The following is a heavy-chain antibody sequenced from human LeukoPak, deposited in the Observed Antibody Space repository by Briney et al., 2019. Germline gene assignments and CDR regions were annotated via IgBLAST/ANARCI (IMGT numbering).Heavy chain of an antibody. V-gene: IGHV3-21*01. D-gene: IGHD6-13*01. J-gene: IGHJ4*02. Sequence: GGSLRLSCAASGFTFSSYSMNWVRQAPGKGLEWVSSISSSSSYIYYADSVKGRFTISRDNAKNSLYLQMNSLRAEDTAVYYCARLVVSNWYHEVLLGRDYWGQGTLVTVSS. CDR2: ISSSSSYI. CDR1: GFTFSSYS. CDR3: ARLVVSNWYHEVLLGRDY.